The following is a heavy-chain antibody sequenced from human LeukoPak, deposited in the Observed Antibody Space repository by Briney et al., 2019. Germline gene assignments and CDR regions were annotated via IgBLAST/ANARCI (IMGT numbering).Heavy chain of an antibody. CDR2: MYSSGST. J-gene: IGHJ4*02. CDR3: ARDVLRQQLGRGFDY. Sequence: GSLRLSCAASGFTFSDYYMSWIRQAPGKGLEWIGSMYSSGSTYYNPSLKSRVTISVDNYKNQFSLRLSAVTAADTAVYFCARDVLRQQLGRGFDYWGQGTLVTVSS. D-gene: IGHD6-13*01. V-gene: IGHV4-38-2*02. CDR1: GFTFSDYY.